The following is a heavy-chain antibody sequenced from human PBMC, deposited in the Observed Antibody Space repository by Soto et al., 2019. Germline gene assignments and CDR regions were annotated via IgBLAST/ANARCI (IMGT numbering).Heavy chain of an antibody. J-gene: IGHJ5*02. V-gene: IGHV1-8*01. CDR3: ARERSAAGTGWFDP. CDR1: GYTFTSYD. CDR2: MNPNSGNT. D-gene: IGHD6-13*01. Sequence: QVQLVQSGAEVKKPGASVKVSCKASGYTFTSYDINWVRQATGQGLEWMGWMNPNSGNTGYAQKFQGRVTRTRNTSLSTAYMELSRLRSEDTAVYYCARERSAAGTGWFDPWGQGTLVTVSS.